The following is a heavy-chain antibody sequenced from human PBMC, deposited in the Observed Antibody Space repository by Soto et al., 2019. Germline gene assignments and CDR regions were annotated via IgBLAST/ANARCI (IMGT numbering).Heavy chain of an antibody. V-gene: IGHV1-18*01. Sequence: ASVKVSCKASGYTFTNYGISWVRQAPGQGLEWMGWISAYKGNTNYAQKFQGRVTMTTDTSTSTAYMELRSLRSDDTAVYYCASRSGQLPYYFDYWGQGTLVTVSS. CDR1: GYTFTNYG. CDR3: ASRSGQLPYYFDY. J-gene: IGHJ4*02. D-gene: IGHD6-6*01. CDR2: ISAYKGNT.